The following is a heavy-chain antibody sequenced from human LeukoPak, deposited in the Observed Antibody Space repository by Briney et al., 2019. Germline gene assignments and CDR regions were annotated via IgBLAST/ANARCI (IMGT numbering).Heavy chain of an antibody. D-gene: IGHD3-22*01. CDR3: ASGITMIVSRIHY. CDR2: IYHSGST. Sequence: SETLSLTCAVSGYSISSGYFWGWIRQPPGKGLEWIGSIYHSGSTYYNPSLKSRVTISVDTSKNQFSLKLSSVTAADTAVYYCASGITMIVSRIHYWGQGTLVTVSS. CDR1: GYSISSGYF. J-gene: IGHJ4*02. V-gene: IGHV4-38-2*01.